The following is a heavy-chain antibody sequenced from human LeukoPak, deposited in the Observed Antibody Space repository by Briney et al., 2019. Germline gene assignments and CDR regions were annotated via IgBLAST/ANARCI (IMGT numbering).Heavy chain of an antibody. Sequence: ETLSLTCAVSGGSFSGXXXXXIRQPPGKGLEXXXEINHSGRTNYNPSLKSRVTISVDTSKNQFSLKLSYVTAVDTAVYSCARAPNSGSHSFYFDYWGQGTLVTLSS. D-gene: IGHD1-26*01. CDR3: ARAPNSGSHSFYFDY. V-gene: IGHV4-34*01. CDR1: GGSFSGXX. CDR2: INHSGRT. J-gene: IGHJ4*02.